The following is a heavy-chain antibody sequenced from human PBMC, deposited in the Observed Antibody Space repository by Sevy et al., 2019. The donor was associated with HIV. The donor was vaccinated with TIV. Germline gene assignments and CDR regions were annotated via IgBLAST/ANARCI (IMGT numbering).Heavy chain of an antibody. J-gene: IGHJ4*02. Sequence: SETLSLTCAVYGGSFSGYYWSWIRQPPGKGLEWIGEINHSGSTNYNPSLKSRVTISVDTSKNQFSLKLSSLTAADTAVYYCARVAWYYDSSGYSRREYFDYWGQGTLVTVSS. CDR3: ARVAWYYDSSGYSRREYFDY. V-gene: IGHV4-34*01. CDR1: GGSFSGYY. CDR2: INHSGST. D-gene: IGHD3-22*01.